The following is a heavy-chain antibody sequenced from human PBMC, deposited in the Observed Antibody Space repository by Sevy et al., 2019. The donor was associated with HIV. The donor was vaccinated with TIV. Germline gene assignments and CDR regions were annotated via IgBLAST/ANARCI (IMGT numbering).Heavy chain of an antibody. V-gene: IGHV4-59*01. CDR2: MYYSGST. CDR3: ARARIRAIGDFDS. Sequence: SETLSLTCSVSGGSMNLYFWSWIRQPPGKGLEWIGYMYYSGSTNYNPSLKSRVTILGDMSKNQFSLTMRSVTATDTAVYYCARARIRAIGDFDSWGQGAQVTVSS. J-gene: IGHJ4*02. CDR1: GGSMNLYF.